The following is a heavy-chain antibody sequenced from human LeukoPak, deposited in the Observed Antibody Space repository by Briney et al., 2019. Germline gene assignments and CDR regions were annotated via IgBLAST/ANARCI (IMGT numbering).Heavy chain of an antibody. J-gene: IGHJ4*02. D-gene: IGHD1-14*01. V-gene: IGHV1-2*02. CDR2: INPNSGGT. Sequence: GASVNVSCKASGYTFTGYYMHWVRQAPGQGLEWMGWINPNSGGTNYAQKFQGRVTMTSDTSISTVYMELNSLRSDDTAVFYCARGPTGRLDHWGQGTLVTVSS. CDR1: GYTFTGYY. CDR3: ARGPTGRLDH.